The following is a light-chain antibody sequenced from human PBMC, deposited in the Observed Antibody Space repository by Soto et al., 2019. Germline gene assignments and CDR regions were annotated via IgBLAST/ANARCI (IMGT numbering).Light chain of an antibody. J-gene: IGLJ1*01. CDR3: AAWDDSLNAYYV. CDR2: NNN. Sequence: QSVLTQPPSASGTPGQRVTISCSGSSSNIGSNTVNWYQQLPGTAPKLLIYNNNQRPSGVPDRFSGSKSGTSASLAISGLQSEDEADYYYAAWDDSLNAYYVFGTGTKVTVL. V-gene: IGLV1-44*01. CDR1: SSNIGSNT.